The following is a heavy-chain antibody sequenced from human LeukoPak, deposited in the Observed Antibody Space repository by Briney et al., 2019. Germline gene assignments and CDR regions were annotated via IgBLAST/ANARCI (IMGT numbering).Heavy chain of an antibody. V-gene: IGHV4-4*02. CDR1: GGSISSSNG. J-gene: IGHJ2*01. CDR2: IYHSGST. CDR3: ARFSGTMVRGVIRRWYFDL. D-gene: IGHD3-10*01. Sequence: SGTLSLTCAVSGGSISSSNGWSWVRQPPGKGLEWIGEIYHSGSTNYNPSLKSRVTISVDKSKNQFSLKLSSVTAADTAVYYCARFSGTMVRGVIRRWYFDLWGRGTLVTVSS.